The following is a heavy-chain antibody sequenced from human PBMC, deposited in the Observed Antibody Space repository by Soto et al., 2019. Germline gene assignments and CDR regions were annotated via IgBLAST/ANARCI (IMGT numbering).Heavy chain of an antibody. Sequence: SETLSLTCTVSGGSISSSSYYWGWIRQPPGKGLEWIGSIYYSGSTYYNPSLKSRVTISVDTSKNQFSLKLSSVTAADTAVYYCARHVAGYCSSTSCYPNWFDPWGQGTLVTVSS. J-gene: IGHJ5*02. CDR3: ARHVAGYCSSTSCYPNWFDP. CDR2: IYYSGST. CDR1: GGSISSSSYY. V-gene: IGHV4-39*01. D-gene: IGHD2-2*01.